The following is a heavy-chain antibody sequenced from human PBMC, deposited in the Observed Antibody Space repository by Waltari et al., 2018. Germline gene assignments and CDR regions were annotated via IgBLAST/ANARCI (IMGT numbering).Heavy chain of an antibody. D-gene: IGHD4-4*01. CDR2: INSGGTT. CDR1: GFIISDNY. J-gene: IGHJ5*02. V-gene: IGHV3-53*01. Sequence: EVQLVESGGGLIQHGGSLRLSCAASGFIISDNYMSWVRQAPGKGLEWVSFINSGGTTYYADSVKGRFTISRDNSKNTVYLQMNSLRAEDTAMYYCARDSKFDPWGQGTLVTVSS. CDR3: ARDSKFDP.